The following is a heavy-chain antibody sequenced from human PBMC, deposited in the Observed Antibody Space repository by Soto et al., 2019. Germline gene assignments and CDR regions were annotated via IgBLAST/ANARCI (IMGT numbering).Heavy chain of an antibody. V-gene: IGHV3-73*01. Sequence: EVQLVESGGGLVQPGGSLKLSCAASGFTFSGSAMHWVRQASGKGREWVGRIRSKANSYATAYAASVKGRFTISRDDSKNTAYLQMNSLKTEDTAVYYCTRQKIPSSIRPNSRVDYYYYMDVWGKGTTVTVSS. CDR3: TRQKIPSSIRPNSRVDYYYYMDV. J-gene: IGHJ6*03. D-gene: IGHD3-3*01. CDR1: GFTFSGSA. CDR2: IRSKANSYAT.